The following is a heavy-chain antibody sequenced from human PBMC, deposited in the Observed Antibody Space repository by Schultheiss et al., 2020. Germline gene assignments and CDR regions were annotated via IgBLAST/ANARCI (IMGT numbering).Heavy chain of an antibody. CDR2: INHSGST. CDR1: GGSFSGYY. J-gene: IGHJ3*02. D-gene: IGHD1-26*01. V-gene: IGHV4-34*01. Sequence: SETLSLTCAVYGGSFSGYYWSWIRQPPGKGLEWIGEINHSGSTYYNPSLKSRVTISVDTSKNQFSLKLSSVTAADTAVYYCARDSGSYDWHIGAIDAFDIWGQGTMVTVSS. CDR3: ARDSGSYDWHIGAIDAFDI.